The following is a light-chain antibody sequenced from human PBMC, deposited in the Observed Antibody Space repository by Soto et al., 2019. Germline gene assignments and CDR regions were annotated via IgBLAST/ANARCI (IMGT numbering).Light chain of an antibody. J-gene: IGLJ3*02. CDR1: SSNIGSKP. CDR3: ATWDDSLKGPV. Sequence: QSVLTQPPSASGTPGQRVTISCSGSSSNIGSKPINWYQHLPGTAPKLLIFTNDRRPSGVPDRFSGSKSGTSGSLAITGLQSDDEADYYCATWDDSLKGPVFGGGIKLTVL. CDR2: TND. V-gene: IGLV1-44*01.